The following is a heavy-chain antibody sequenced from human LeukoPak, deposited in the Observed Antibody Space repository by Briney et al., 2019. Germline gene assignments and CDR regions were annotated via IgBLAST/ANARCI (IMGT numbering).Heavy chain of an antibody. D-gene: IGHD3-22*01. V-gene: IGHV1-69*05. Sequence: SVKVSCKASGYTFTSYDINWVRQAPGQGLEWMGRIIPIFGTANYAQKFQGRVTITTDESTSTAYMELSSLRSEDTAVYYCARVPGLYYYDSSGYSTIDIWGQGTMVTVSS. CDR1: GYTFTSYD. CDR3: ARVPGLYYYDSSGYSTIDI. J-gene: IGHJ3*02. CDR2: IIPIFGTA.